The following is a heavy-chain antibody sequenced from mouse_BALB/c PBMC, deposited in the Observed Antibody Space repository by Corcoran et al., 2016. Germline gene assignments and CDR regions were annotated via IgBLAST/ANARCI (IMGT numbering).Heavy chain of an antibody. Sequence: QVTLKESGPGILQPSQTLSLTCSFSGFSLSTSGMGVSWIRQPSGKGLEWLAHIYWDDDKRYNPSLKSRLTISKDTSSNQVFLKITSVDTADTATYYCVRNPKVAMDYWGQGTSVTVSS. CDR2: IYWDDDK. J-gene: IGHJ4*01. CDR3: VRNPKVAMDY. CDR1: GFSLSTSGMG. V-gene: IGHV8-12*01.